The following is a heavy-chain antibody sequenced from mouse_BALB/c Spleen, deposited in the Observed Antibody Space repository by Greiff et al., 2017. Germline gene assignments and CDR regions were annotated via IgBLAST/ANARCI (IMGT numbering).Heavy chain of an antibody. CDR2: IYPGDGDT. J-gene: IGHJ3*01. Sequence: QVQLQQSGAELARPGASVKLSCKASGYTFTSYWMQWVKQRPGQGLEWIGAIYPGDGDTRYTQKFKGKATLTADKSSSTAYMQLSSLASEDSAVYYCARGRDYDEFAYWGQGTLVTVSA. D-gene: IGHD2-4*01. CDR1: GYTFTSYW. V-gene: IGHV1-87*01. CDR3: ARGRDYDEFAY.